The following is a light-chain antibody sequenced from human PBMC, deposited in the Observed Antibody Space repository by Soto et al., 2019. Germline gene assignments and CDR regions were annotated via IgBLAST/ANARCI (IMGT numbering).Light chain of an antibody. J-gene: IGKJ5*01. Sequence: AIRMTQSPSSLSASTGDRVTITFRSSQGISSYLAWYQQKPGKAPKLLIYAASTLQSGVPSRFSGSGSGTDFTLTISCLQSEDFATYYCQQYYSYPGITFGQGTRLEIK. CDR3: QQYYSYPGIT. CDR2: AAS. V-gene: IGKV1-8*01. CDR1: QGISSY.